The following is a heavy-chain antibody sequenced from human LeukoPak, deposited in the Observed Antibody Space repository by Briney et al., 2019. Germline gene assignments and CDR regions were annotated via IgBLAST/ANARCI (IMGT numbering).Heavy chain of an antibody. D-gene: IGHD6-19*01. CDR1: GFTFSNHA. Sequence: TGGSLRLSCAASGFTFSNHAMHWVRQAPGGGLEWVAVASYDATVRYYADSVKGRFTISRDNSKNTLYLQMNSLKIEDTAVYYCARGAGLAVARSLDYWGQGTLVTVSS. CDR2: ASYDATVR. J-gene: IGHJ4*02. V-gene: IGHV3-30*03. CDR3: ARGAGLAVARSLDY.